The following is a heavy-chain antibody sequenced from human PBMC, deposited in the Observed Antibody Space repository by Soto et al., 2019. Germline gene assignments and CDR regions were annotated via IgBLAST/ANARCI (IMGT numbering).Heavy chain of an antibody. CDR1: GFSFSGSA. J-gene: IGHJ6*02. CDR3: TRRYYDCWSGYRDYYGMDV. CDR2: IRSKANSYAT. Sequence: EVQLVESGGGLVQPGGSLKLSCAASGFSFSGSARHWVRQASGKGLEWVGRIRSKANSYATAYAASVKGSFTISRDDSKNTAYLKMNSLKTEDTDVYYCTRRYYDCWSGYRDYYGMDVWGQGPTVTVSS. V-gene: IGHV3-73*02. D-gene: IGHD3-3*01.